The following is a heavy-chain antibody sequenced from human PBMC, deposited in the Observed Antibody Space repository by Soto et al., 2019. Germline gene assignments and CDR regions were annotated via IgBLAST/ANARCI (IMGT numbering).Heavy chain of an antibody. V-gene: IGHV3-23*01. Sequence: GGSLRLSCAASGFPFNNYAMSWVRQAPGKGLEWVSAIRGTDESTYYAQSVKGRFTISRDNSKNTLNLQMNGLRAEDTAVYYCAKSRSVEDGFDIWGQGTMVTVSS. J-gene: IGHJ3*02. CDR3: AKSRSVEDGFDI. CDR2: IRGTDEST. CDR1: GFPFNNYA.